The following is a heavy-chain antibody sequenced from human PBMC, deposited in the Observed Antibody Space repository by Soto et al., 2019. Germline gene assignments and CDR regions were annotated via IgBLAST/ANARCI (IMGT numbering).Heavy chain of an antibody. D-gene: IGHD3-10*01. CDR1: GFTFSSYW. V-gene: IGHV3-74*01. CDR3: ARSRITMVQGVMYYYYYYMDV. Sequence: EVQLVESGGGLVQPGGSLRLSCAASGFTFSSYWMHWVRQAPGKGLVWVSRINSDGSSTSYADSVKGRFTISRDNAKNTLYLQMNSLRAEDTAVYYCARSRITMVQGVMYYYYYYMDVWGKGTTVTVSS. J-gene: IGHJ6*03. CDR2: INSDGSST.